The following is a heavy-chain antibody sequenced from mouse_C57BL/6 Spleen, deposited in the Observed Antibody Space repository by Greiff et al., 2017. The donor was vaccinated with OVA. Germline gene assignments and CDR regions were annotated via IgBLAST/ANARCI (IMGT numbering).Heavy chain of an antibody. CDR2: IYPGSGST. V-gene: IGHV1-55*01. CDR1: GYTFTSYW. CDR3: ARYYSSNYYTMDY. Sequence: QVQLQQPGAELVKPGASVKMSCKASGYTFTSYWITWVKQRPGQGLEWIGDIYPGSGSTNYNEKFKSKATLTVDTSSSTAYMQLSSLTSEDSAVYYCARYYSSNYYTMDYWGQGTSLTVSS. D-gene: IGHD2-12*01. J-gene: IGHJ4*01.